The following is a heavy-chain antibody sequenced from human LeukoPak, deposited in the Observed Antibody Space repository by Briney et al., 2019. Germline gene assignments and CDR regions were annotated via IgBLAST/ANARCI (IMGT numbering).Heavy chain of an antibody. Sequence: GGSLRLSCAASGFTFSSYWMHWVRRAPGKGLAWVSRINSDGSSTSYADSVKGRFTISRDNAKNTLYLQMNSPRAEDTAVYYCAGGWDYFDYWGQGTLVTVSS. V-gene: IGHV3-74*01. CDR2: INSDGSST. D-gene: IGHD1-26*01. CDR3: AGGWDYFDY. J-gene: IGHJ4*02. CDR1: GFTFSSYW.